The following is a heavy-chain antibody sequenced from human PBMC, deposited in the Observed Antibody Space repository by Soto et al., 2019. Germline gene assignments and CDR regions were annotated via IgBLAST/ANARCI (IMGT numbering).Heavy chain of an antibody. CDR1: GIMSSGYG. CDR2: INPTLDST. D-gene: IGHD6-25*01. Sequence: QEQVVQSGPAMKEPGSSVKVSCRASGIMSSGYGFSWVRQAPGHGLEWVGRINPTLDSTQYAQNLQGRVSITVDKSTDKACLEVTSLRLEDTAIYFCATMKRARLDSWGRGTVVTVSS. J-gene: IGHJ4*02. CDR3: ATMKRARLDS. V-gene: IGHV1-69*09.